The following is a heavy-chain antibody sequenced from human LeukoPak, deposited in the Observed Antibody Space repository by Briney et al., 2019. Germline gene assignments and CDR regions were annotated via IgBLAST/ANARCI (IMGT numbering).Heavy chain of an antibody. V-gene: IGHV3-13*01. Sequence: GGSLRLSCAASGFTFSDYDMHWVRQATGKGLEWVSAIGTAGDTYYTGSVKGRFTISRENAKNSLYLQMNSLRAGDTAVYYRARVAKERVGGVYYFDYWSQGTLVTVSS. CDR3: ARVAKERVGGVYYFDY. J-gene: IGHJ4*02. CDR1: GFTFSDYD. D-gene: IGHD1-1*01. CDR2: IGTAGDT.